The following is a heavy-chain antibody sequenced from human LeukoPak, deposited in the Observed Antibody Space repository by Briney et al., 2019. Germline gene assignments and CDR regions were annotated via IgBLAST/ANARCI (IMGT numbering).Heavy chain of an antibody. D-gene: IGHD2-8*01. V-gene: IGHV1-46*01. CDR3: AREDVVLVDAVRYYYYGMDV. J-gene: IGHJ6*02. CDR1: GYNFISYY. CDR2: INPSGGST. Sequence: GASVTVSCKASGYNFISYYMHWVRQAPGQGLERMGIINPSGGSTSYAQKFQDRVTMTRDTSTSTVYMELSSLKSEDTAVYYCAREDVVLVDAVRYYYYGMDVWGQGTTVTVSS.